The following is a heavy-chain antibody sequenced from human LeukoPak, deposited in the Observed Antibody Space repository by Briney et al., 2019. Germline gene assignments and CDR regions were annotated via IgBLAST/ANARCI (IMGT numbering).Heavy chain of an antibody. D-gene: IGHD2-21*02. CDR2: ISGSGGST. Sequence: GGSLRFSCAASGFTFSSYAMSWVRQAPGKGLEWVSAISGSGGSTYYADSVKGRFTISRDNSKNTLYLQMNSLRAEDTAVYYCAKLASVVVTAITDYWGQGTLVTVSS. J-gene: IGHJ4*02. CDR3: AKLASVVVTAITDY. CDR1: GFTFSSYA. V-gene: IGHV3-23*01.